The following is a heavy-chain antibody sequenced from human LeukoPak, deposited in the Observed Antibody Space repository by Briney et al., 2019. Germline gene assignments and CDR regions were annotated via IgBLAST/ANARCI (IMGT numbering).Heavy chain of an antibody. CDR1: GFTFDDYA. V-gene: IGHV3-43*02. D-gene: IGHD3-22*01. CDR2: LSEGGGST. Sequence: GGSLRLSCAASGFTFDDYAMHWVRQAPGKGLEWVSLLSEGGGSTHYADSVKGRFTISRDNSKNSLYLQMNRLRTEDTALYYCAKVLGYYDSSGYYQEGGFDYWGQGTLVT. J-gene: IGHJ4*02. CDR3: AKVLGYYDSSGYYQEGGFDY.